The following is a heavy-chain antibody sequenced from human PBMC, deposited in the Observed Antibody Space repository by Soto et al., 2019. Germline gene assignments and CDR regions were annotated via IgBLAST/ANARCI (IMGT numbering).Heavy chain of an antibody. CDR2: ISYDGSNK. CDR1: GFTFSSYA. J-gene: IGHJ4*02. Sequence: QVQLVESGGGVVQPVRSLRLSCAASGFTFSSYAMPCVRQAPGKGLEWVAVISYDGSNKYYADAVKGRFTISRDNSKNTLYLQMNSLRAEDTDVYYCARGDGDYEKPKLYRGQGTLVTVSS. D-gene: IGHD4-17*01. V-gene: IGHV3-30-3*01. CDR3: ARGDGDYEKPKLY.